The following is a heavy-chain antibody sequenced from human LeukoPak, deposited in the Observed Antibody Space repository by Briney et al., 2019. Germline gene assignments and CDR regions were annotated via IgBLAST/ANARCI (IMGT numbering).Heavy chain of an antibody. J-gene: IGHJ4*02. D-gene: IGHD6-13*01. V-gene: IGHV1-3*04. CDR1: GYTFTDYA. CDR2: INTGNGDT. Sequence: ASVKVSCKGSGYTFTDYAVHWVRQARGQGLEWMAWINTGNGDTKYSQKFQGRVTITRDTSASTAYMELSSLRSEDTAVYYCARVMSSSWWITFDYWGQETLVTVSS. CDR3: ARVMSSSWWITFDY.